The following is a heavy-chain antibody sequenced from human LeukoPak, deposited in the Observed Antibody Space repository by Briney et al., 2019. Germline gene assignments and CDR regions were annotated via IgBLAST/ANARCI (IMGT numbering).Heavy chain of an antibody. Sequence: GGSLRLSCAASGFTFSSYSMNWVRQAPGKGLEWVSSISSSSSYIYYADSVKGRFTISRDNGKNTLYLQMNSLRAEDTAVYYCVREDPRTGYWFFDLWGRGTLVTVSS. V-gene: IGHV3-21*06. CDR1: GFTFSSYS. CDR2: ISSSSSYI. J-gene: IGHJ2*01. CDR3: VREDPRTGYWFFDL.